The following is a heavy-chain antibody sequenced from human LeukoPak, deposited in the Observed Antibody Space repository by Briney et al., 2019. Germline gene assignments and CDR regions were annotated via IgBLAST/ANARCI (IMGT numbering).Heavy chain of an antibody. V-gene: IGHV3-7*03. D-gene: IGHD1-26*01. CDR3: AKKYSTGLDP. CDR2: INQDGSEK. J-gene: IGHJ5*02. Sequence: GGPLRLSCAASGFTFTTNWMTWVRQAPGKGLEWVATINQDGSEKYYVDSVKGRFTISRDNAKNSLFLQVNSLRAEDTAVYYCAKKYSTGLDPWGQGTLVTVSS. CDR1: GFTFTTNW.